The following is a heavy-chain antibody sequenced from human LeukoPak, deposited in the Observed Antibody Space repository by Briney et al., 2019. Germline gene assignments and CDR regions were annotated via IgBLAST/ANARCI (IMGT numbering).Heavy chain of an antibody. D-gene: IGHD2-2*01. J-gene: IGHJ4*02. CDR3: AKDLIAKGRPAAIIY. Sequence: GGSLRLSCAASGFTFSSYGMHWVRQAPGKGLEWVAFIRYDGSNKYYADSVKGRFTISRDNSKNTLYLQMNSLRAEDTAVYYCAKDLIAKGRPAAIIYWGQGTLVTVSS. CDR1: GFTFSSYG. CDR2: IRYDGSNK. V-gene: IGHV3-30*02.